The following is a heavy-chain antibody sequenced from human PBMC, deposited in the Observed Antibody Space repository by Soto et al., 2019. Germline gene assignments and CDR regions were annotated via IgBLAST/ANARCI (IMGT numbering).Heavy chain of an antibody. Sequence: VQSQKISCKGTGKMFTRVWTGWVRQMTGKGLEWMGIIYPGDSDTRYSPSFQGQVTIAADKSISTAYLQWSSLKASDTAMYYCARHGAPSQSRSWYGPLYYGMDVWGQGTTVTVSS. D-gene: IGHD6-13*01. CDR3: ARHGAPSQSRSWYGPLYYGMDV. CDR2: IYPGDSDT. J-gene: IGHJ6*02. CDR1: GKMFTRVW. V-gene: IGHV5-51*01.